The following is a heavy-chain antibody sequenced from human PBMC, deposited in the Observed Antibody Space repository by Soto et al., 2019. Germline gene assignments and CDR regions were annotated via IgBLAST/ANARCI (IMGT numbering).Heavy chain of an antibody. D-gene: IGHD3-10*01. CDR1: GGSISSGGYY. CDR3: ARAGVRGASYYYYYGMDV. CDR2: IYYSGST. Sequence: PSETLSLTCTVSGGSISSGGYYWSWIRQHPGKGLEWIGYIYYSGSTYYNPSLKSRVTISVDTSKNQFSLKLSSVTAADTAVYYCARAGVRGASYYYYYGMDVWGQGTTVTVSS. V-gene: IGHV4-31*03. J-gene: IGHJ6*02.